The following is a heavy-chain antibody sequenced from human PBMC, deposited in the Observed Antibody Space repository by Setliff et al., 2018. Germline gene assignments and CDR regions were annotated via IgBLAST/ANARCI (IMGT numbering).Heavy chain of an antibody. CDR3: ARTYNFWSGYFDY. J-gene: IGHJ4*02. V-gene: IGHV4-61*09. D-gene: IGHD3-3*01. CDR2: IYTSGST. Sequence: PSETLSLTCTVSGGSISSGSYYWSWIRQPAGKGLEWIGHIYTSGSTNYNPSLKSRVTISVDTSKNQFSLKLSYVTAADTAVYYCARTYNFWSGYFDYWGQGTLVTVSS. CDR1: GGSISSGSYY.